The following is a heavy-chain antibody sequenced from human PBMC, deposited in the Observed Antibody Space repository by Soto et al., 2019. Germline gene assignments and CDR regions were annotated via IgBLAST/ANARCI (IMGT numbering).Heavy chain of an antibody. V-gene: IGHV3-23*01. D-gene: IGHD1-26*01. CDR2: ISGGRGDTT. J-gene: IGHJ4*02. CDR1: GFTFSNSV. CDR3: AKAVGPTAPSSRVFDC. Sequence: EVQVLESGGGLVQPGGSLRLSCAASGFTFSNSVMSWVRQAPGKGLEWVSIISGGRGDTTEYADSVKGRFSISRDNSRNTLYLQMSSLGADDTAVYYCAKAVGPTAPSSRVFDCWGQGTLVTVSS.